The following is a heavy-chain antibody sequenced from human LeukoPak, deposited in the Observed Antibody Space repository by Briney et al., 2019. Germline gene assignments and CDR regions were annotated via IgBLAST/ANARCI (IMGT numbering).Heavy chain of an antibody. CDR2: ISSNGGST. J-gene: IGHJ4*02. D-gene: IGHD6-19*01. CDR1: GLTFSSYA. V-gene: IGHV3-64*01. CDR3: ARSAEEYSSGWYYFDY. Sequence: GGSLRLSCGASGLTFSSYAMLWVRHAPGEGVEYFLDISSNGGSTYHAHSVKGRFTISRDNSKNTLYLQMGSLRGEDMAVYYWARSAEEYSSGWYYFDYWGQGTLVTVSS.